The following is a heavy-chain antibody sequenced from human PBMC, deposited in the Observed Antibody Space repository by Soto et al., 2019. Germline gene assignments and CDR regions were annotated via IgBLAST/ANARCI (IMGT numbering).Heavy chain of an antibody. CDR2: IIPIFGTA. CDR3: ARAQDGYNYVVDAFDI. CDR1: GGTFSSYA. Sequence: SVKVSCKASGGTFSSYAISWVRQAPGQGLEWMGGIIPIFGTANYAQKFQGRVTITADKSTSTAYMELSSLRSEDTAVYYCARAQDGYNYVVDAFDIWGQGTMVTVS. D-gene: IGHD5-12*01. J-gene: IGHJ3*02. V-gene: IGHV1-69*06.